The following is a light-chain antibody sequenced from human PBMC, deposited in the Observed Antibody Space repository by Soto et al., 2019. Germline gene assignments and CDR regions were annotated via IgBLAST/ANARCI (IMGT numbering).Light chain of an antibody. CDR2: EVN. V-gene: IGLV2-14*01. CDR3: SSAATSSTRI. CDR1: SSDVGGYNY. Sequence: QSALTQPASVSGSPGQSITISCTGTSSDVGGYNYISWYQQHPGKAPQLLIYEVNNRATGVSNRFYGSKSGNTASLTISRLQAEDEADYYGSSAATSSTRIFGGGTKVTVL. J-gene: IGLJ2*01.